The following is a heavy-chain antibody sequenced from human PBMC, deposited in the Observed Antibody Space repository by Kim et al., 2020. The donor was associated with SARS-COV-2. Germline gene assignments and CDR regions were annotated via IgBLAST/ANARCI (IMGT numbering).Heavy chain of an antibody. CDR1: GYTFTSYA. J-gene: IGHJ3*02. Sequence: VKVSCKASGYTFTSYAMHWVRQAPGQRLEWMGWINAGNGNTKYSQKFQGKVTITRDTSASTAYMELSSLRSEDTAVYYCARGQIVVVPAAHDAFDIWGQGTMVTVSS. CDR3: ARGQIVVVPAAHDAFDI. CDR2: INAGNGNT. D-gene: IGHD2-2*01. V-gene: IGHV1-3*01.